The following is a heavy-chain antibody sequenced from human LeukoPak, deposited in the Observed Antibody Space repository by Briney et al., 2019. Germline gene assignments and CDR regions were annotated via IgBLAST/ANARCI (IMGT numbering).Heavy chain of an antibody. CDR2: IYYSGST. CDR3: ARGGYDSSGYYYDY. D-gene: IGHD3-22*01. Sequence: SETLSLTCTVSGGSISNYYWSWIRQPPGKGLEWIGYIYYSGSTNYNPSLKSRVTISVDTSKNQFSLKLSSVTAADTAVYYCARGGYDSSGYYYDYWGQGTLVTVSS. J-gene: IGHJ4*02. CDR1: GGSISNYY. V-gene: IGHV4-59*01.